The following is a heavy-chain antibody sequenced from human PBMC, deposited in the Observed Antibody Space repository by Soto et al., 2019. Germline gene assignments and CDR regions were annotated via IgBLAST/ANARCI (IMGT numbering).Heavy chain of an antibody. J-gene: IGHJ3*02. CDR3: TRYRYDILTGYYGDAFDI. V-gene: IGHV3-49*03. Sequence: GGSLRLSCTASGCPFGDYAMSWFRQAPGKGLGGVGFIRSKAYGGTTEYAASVKGRFTISRDDSKSIAYLQMNSLKTEDTAVYYCTRYRYDILTGYYGDAFDIWGQGTMVTVSS. CDR2: IRSKAYGGTT. D-gene: IGHD3-9*01. CDR1: GCPFGDYA.